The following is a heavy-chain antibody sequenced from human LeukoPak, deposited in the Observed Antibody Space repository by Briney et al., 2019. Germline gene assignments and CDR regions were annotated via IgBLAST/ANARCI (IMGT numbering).Heavy chain of an antibody. CDR1: GFTFSSYG. CDR2: IWYDGSNK. D-gene: IGHD4-23*01. CDR3: AKELAYYGGKYFDY. V-gene: IGHV3-33*06. J-gene: IGHJ4*02. Sequence: GGSLRLSCAASGFTFSSYGMHWVRHAPGKGLEWVAVIWYDGSNKYYADSVKGRFTISRDNSKNTLYLQMNSLRAEDTAVYYCAKELAYYGGKYFDYWGQGTLVTVSS.